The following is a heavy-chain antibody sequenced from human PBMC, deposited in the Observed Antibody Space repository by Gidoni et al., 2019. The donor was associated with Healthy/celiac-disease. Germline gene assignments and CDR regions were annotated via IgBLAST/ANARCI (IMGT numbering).Heavy chain of an antibody. V-gene: IGHV3-53*01. Sequence: EVQLVESGGGLIQPGGSLRLSCAASGFTVSSNYMSWVRQAPGKGLEWVSVIYSGGSTYYADSVKGRFTISRDNSKNTLYLQMNSLRAEDTAVYYCARGYCSSTSCDYGMDVWGQGTTVTVSS. CDR1: GFTVSSNY. CDR3: ARGYCSSTSCDYGMDV. CDR2: IYSGGST. D-gene: IGHD2-2*01. J-gene: IGHJ6*02.